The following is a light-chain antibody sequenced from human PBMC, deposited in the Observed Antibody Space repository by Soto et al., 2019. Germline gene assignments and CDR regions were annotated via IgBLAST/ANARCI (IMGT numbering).Light chain of an antibody. Sequence: EIVMTQSPATLSVSPGERVTLSCRASEGVGLKLAWYQLKPGLPPRLLFYDASTRATGLPARFSGSGAGTEFTLSISSLKSEDFATYYCQHYSDSPTFGQGTKVDI. V-gene: IGKV3-15*01. CDR1: EGVGLK. CDR3: QHYSDSPT. J-gene: IGKJ1*01. CDR2: DAS.